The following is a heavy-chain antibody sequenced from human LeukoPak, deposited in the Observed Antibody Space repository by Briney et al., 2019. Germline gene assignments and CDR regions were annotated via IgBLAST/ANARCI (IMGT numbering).Heavy chain of an antibody. CDR2: IYYSGST. Sequence: SETLSLTCTVSGGSISSYYWSWIRQPPGKGLEWIGYIYYSGSTNYNPSLKSRVTISVDTSKNQFSLKLSSVTAADTAVYYCAREYHLGAFDIWGQGTMVTVSS. V-gene: IGHV4-59*01. CDR1: GGSISSYY. J-gene: IGHJ3*02. CDR3: AREYHLGAFDI.